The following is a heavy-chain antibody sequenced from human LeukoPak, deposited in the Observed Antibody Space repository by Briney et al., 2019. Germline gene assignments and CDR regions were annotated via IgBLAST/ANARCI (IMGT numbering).Heavy chain of an antibody. J-gene: IGHJ6*03. CDR1: GGSISSYY. Sequence: SETLSLTCTVSGGSISSYYWSWIRQPPGKGLEWIGYIYYSGSTNYNPSLKSRVTISVDTSKNQFSLKLSSVTAADTAVYYCARKIVGATGFSYYYYYMDVWGKGTTVTVSS. CDR2: IYYSGST. D-gene: IGHD1-26*01. CDR3: ARKIVGATGFSYYYYYMDV. V-gene: IGHV4-59*08.